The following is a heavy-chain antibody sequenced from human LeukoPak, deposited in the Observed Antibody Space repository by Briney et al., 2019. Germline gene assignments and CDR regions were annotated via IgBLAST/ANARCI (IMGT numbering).Heavy chain of an antibody. CDR1: GGSFSGYY. Sequence: SETLSLTCAVYGGSFSGYYWSWISQPPGKGLEWIGEINHSGSTNYNPSLKSRVTISVDTSKNQFSLKLSSVTAADTAVYYCAREDVVVVAAGYYFDYWGQGTLVTVSS. J-gene: IGHJ4*02. CDR3: AREDVVVVAAGYYFDY. V-gene: IGHV4-34*01. D-gene: IGHD2-15*01. CDR2: INHSGST.